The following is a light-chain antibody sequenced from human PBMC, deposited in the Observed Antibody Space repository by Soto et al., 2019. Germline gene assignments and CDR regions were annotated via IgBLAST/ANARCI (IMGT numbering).Light chain of an antibody. J-gene: IGLJ2*01. Sequence: QSALTQPASVSGSPGQSITISCTGTSSNVGGYNYVSGYQHHPGKAPKLMTYDVSNRPSGVSNRFSGSKSGNTSSLTISGLQAEDEADYYCSSYTSSSIVVFGGGTKLTVL. CDR1: SSNVGGYNY. CDR2: DVS. CDR3: SSYTSSSIVV. V-gene: IGLV2-14*03.